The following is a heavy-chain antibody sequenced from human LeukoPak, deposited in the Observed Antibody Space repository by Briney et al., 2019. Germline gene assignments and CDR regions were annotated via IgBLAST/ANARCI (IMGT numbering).Heavy chain of an antibody. D-gene: IGHD3-3*01. CDR1: GFTFSSYS. Sequence: PGGSLRLSYAASGFTFSSYSMNWVRQAPGKGLEWVSSISSSSSYIYYADSVKGRFTISRDNAKNSLYLQMNSLRAEDTAVYYCASDQPIFGVVDYYYHCMDVWGKGTTVTVSS. CDR3: ASDQPIFGVVDYYYHCMDV. V-gene: IGHV3-21*01. J-gene: IGHJ6*03. CDR2: ISSSSSYI.